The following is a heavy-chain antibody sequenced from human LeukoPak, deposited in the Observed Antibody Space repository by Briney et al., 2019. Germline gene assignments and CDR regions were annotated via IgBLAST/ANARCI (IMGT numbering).Heavy chain of an antibody. Sequence: GESLKISCKGSGYSFTNYWIGWVRQMPGKGLEGMGIIYPGDSAGDSDTRYSPSFQGQVTISADKSISTAYLQWSSLKASDTAMYYCARRVNWNFDPWGQGTLVTVSS. D-gene: IGHD1-20*01. J-gene: IGHJ5*02. CDR3: ARRVNWNFDP. CDR2: IYPGDSAGDSDT. V-gene: IGHV5-51*01. CDR1: GYSFTNYW.